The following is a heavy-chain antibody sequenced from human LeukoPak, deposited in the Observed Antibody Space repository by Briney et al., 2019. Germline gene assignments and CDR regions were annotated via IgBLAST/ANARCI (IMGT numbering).Heavy chain of an antibody. CDR1: GGSFSGYY. CDR2: INHSGST. CDR3: ARQMIQSPNSGSYPARGYYYYMDV. D-gene: IGHD1-26*01. J-gene: IGHJ6*03. V-gene: IGHV4-34*01. Sequence: SETLSLTCAVYGGSFSGYYWSWIRQPPGKGLEWIGEINHSGSTNYNPSLKSRVTISVDTSKNQFSLKLSSVTAADTAVYYCARQMIQSPNSGSYPARGYYYYMDVWGKGTTVTISS.